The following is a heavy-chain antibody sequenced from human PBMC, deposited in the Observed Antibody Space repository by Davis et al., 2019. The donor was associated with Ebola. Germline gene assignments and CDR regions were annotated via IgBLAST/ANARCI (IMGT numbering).Heavy chain of an antibody. CDR2: IIMSGGSR. J-gene: IGHJ4*02. Sequence: PGGSLRLSCAASGFTASTYAMSWVRQAPGKGLECVAAIIMSGGSRDYADSVKGRFTISRDNSNNMLYLQMNSLRVEDTAVYYCVQGTTACRVWGQGTLVTVSS. CDR1: GFTASTYA. CDR3: VQGTTACRV. V-gene: IGHV3-23*01. D-gene: IGHD2-2*01.